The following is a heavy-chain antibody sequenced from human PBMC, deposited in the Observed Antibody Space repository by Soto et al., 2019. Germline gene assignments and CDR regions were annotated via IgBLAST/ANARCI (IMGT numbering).Heavy chain of an antibody. CDR1: GGSFSGYY. CDR3: ARGDYYYSSGTAYWYFDL. CDR2: INHSGTT. V-gene: IGHV4-34*01. J-gene: IGHJ2*01. Sequence: QVQLQQWGAGLLKPSETLSLTCAVSGGSFSGYYWTWIRQPPGKGLEWMGEINHSGTTNYNPSLKSRVTISLVTSKTQISLKLNSVTAADTAVYYCARGDYYYSSGTAYWYFDLWGRGTLVTVSS. D-gene: IGHD3-10*01.